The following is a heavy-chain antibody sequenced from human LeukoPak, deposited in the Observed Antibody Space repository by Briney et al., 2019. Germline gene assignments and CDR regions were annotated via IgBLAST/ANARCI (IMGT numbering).Heavy chain of an antibody. CDR1: GFTFSSYG. D-gene: IGHD4-17*01. Sequence: GGSLRLSCAASGFTFSSYGMHWVRQAPGKGLEWVAVISYDGPNKYYADSVKGRFTISRDNSKNTLYLQMNSLRAEDTAVYYCASFPSPLTVTTSGPIGYWGQGTLVTVSS. CDR2: ISYDGPNK. J-gene: IGHJ4*02. V-gene: IGHV3-30*03. CDR3: ASFPSPLTVTTSGPIGY.